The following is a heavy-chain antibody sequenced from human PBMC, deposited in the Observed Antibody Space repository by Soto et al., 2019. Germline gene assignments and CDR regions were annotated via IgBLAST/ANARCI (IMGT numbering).Heavy chain of an antibody. Sequence: TSETLSLTCAVSGASISNSWWNWIRQPPGKGLELFVFISYCGSANYNPSLSSRVTFLFDTSKNQFSLNLISVTAADTAVYYWAAHEELFSPFDVWGPGTMVTVSS. D-gene: IGHD1-1*01. CDR2: ISYCGSA. CDR3: AAHEELFSPFDV. CDR1: GASISNSW. J-gene: IGHJ3*01. V-gene: IGHV4-59*01.